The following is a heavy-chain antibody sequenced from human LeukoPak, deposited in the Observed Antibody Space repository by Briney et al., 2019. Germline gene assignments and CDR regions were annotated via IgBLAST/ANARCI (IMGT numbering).Heavy chain of an antibody. CDR3: ARDSRPAHYYDSSGQDWFFDL. CDR1: GGSFSGYY. Sequence: KPSETLSLTCAVYGGSFSGYYWSWIRQPPGKGLEWIGYIYYSGTINYNPSLKSRVTISVVTSKNQFSLKLSSVTAADTAVYYCARDSRPAHYYDSSGQDWFFDLWGRGTLVTVSS. J-gene: IGHJ2*01. V-gene: IGHV4-59*01. CDR2: IYYSGTI. D-gene: IGHD3-22*01.